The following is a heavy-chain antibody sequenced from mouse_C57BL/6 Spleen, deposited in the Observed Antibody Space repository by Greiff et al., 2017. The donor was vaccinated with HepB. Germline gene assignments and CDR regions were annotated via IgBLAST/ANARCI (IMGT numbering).Heavy chain of an antibody. V-gene: IGHV1-82*01. Sequence: QVQLQQSGPELVKPGASVKISCKASGYAFSSSWMNWVKQRPGKGLEWIGRIYPGDGDTNYNGKFKGKATLTADKSSSTAYMQLSSLTSEDSAVYFCASPPITTVVEVYAMDYWGQGTSVTVSS. J-gene: IGHJ4*01. D-gene: IGHD1-1*01. CDR2: IYPGDGDT. CDR3: ASPPITTVVEVYAMDY. CDR1: GYAFSSSW.